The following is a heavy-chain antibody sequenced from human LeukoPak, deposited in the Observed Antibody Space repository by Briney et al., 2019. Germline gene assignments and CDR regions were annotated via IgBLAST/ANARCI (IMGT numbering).Heavy chain of an antibody. J-gene: IGHJ3*02. D-gene: IGHD6-13*01. CDR2: IIPIFGTA. CDR1: GGTFSSYA. Sequence: ASVKVSCKAPGGTFSSYAISWVRQAPGQGLEWMGGIIPIFGTANYAQKFQGRVTITADESTSTAYMELRSLRSDDTAVYYCARVGIAAARDDAFDIWGQGTMVTVSS. CDR3: ARVGIAAARDDAFDI. V-gene: IGHV1-69*13.